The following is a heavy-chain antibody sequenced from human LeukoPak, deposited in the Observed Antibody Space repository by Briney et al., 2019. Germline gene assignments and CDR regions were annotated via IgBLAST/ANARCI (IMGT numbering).Heavy chain of an antibody. CDR1: GYSISSGYY. D-gene: IGHD4-17*01. CDR2: IYYSGST. J-gene: IGHJ6*03. V-gene: IGHV4-38-2*02. CDR3: TATVTTRFVYYYYMDV. Sequence: SETLSLTCTVSGYSISSGYYWGWIRQPPGKGLEWIGSIYYSGSTYYNPSLKSRVTISVDTSKNQFSLKLSSVTAADTAVYYCTATVTTRFVYYYYMDVWGKGTTVTVSS.